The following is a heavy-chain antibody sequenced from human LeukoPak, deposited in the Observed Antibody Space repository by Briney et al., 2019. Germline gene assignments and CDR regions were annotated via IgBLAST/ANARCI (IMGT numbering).Heavy chain of an antibody. Sequence: GGSLRLSCAASGFTFSSYAMSWVRQAPGKGLEWVSAISGSGGSTYYADSVKGRFTISRDDSKNTLYLQMNSLRAGDTAVYYCAKEIVAASTIDYWGQGTLVTVSS. V-gene: IGHV3-23*01. J-gene: IGHJ4*02. CDR1: GFTFSSYA. CDR2: ISGSGGST. CDR3: AKEIVAASTIDY. D-gene: IGHD5-12*01.